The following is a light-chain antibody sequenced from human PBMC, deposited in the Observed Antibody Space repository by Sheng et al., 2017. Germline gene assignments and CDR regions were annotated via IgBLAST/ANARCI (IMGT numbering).Light chain of an antibody. V-gene: IGKV3-15*01. CDR1: QSISSN. Sequence: EIVMTQSPATLSVSPGERATLSCRASQSISSNLAWYQQKPGQAPXLLIYGASTRAAGIPARFXGSGSGTEFTLTISSLQSEDFAVYCCQQYNNWPGAFGQGTEGGN. J-gene: IGKJ1*01. CDR3: QQYNNWPGA. CDR2: GAS.